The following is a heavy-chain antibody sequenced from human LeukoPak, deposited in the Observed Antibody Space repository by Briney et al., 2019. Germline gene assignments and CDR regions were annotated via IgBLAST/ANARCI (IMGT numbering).Heavy chain of an antibody. Sequence: GASVKVSCKASGYTFTSYGISWVRQAPGQGLEWMGWISAYNGNTNYAQKLQGRVTMTTDTSTSTAYMELRSLRSDDTAVYYCARDSIGYGRNYYYYYMDVWGKGTTVTVSS. CDR2: ISAYNGNT. CDR3: ARDSIGYGRNYYYYYMDV. J-gene: IGHJ6*03. V-gene: IGHV1-18*01. D-gene: IGHD5-12*01. CDR1: GYTFTSYG.